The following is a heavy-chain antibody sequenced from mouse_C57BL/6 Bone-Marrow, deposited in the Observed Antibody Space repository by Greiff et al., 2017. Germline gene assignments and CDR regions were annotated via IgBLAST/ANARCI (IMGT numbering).Heavy chain of an antibody. CDR1: GFTFSDYG. CDR2: ISSGSSTI. D-gene: IGHD1-1*01. Sequence: EVHLVESGGGLVKPGGSLKLSCAASGFTFSDYGMHWVRQAPEKGLEWVAYISSGSSTIYYADTVKGRFTISRDNAKNTLFLQMTSLRSEDTAMYYCARVFYGSPAWFAYWGQGTLVTVSA. CDR3: ARVFYGSPAWFAY. V-gene: IGHV5-17*01. J-gene: IGHJ3*01.